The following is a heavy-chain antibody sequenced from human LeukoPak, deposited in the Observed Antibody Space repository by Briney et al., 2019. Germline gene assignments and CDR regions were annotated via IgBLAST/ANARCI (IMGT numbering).Heavy chain of an antibody. CDR3: AKGNSGYYTFFDS. CDR1: GFTVSSNY. CDR2: IYSGGST. V-gene: IGHV3-66*01. D-gene: IGHD3-22*01. Sequence: GGSLRLSCAASGFTVSSNYMSWVRQAPGKGLEWVSVIYSGGSTYYADSVKGRFTISRDNSKNTLYLQMNSLGAEDTAVYYCAKGNSGYYTFFDSWGQGTLVTVSS. J-gene: IGHJ4*02.